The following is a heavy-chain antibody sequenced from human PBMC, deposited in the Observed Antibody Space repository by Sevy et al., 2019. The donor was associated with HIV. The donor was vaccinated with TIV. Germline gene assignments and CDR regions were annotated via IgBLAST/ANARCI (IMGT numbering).Heavy chain of an antibody. Sequence: GGSLRLSCAASEFTFRRYWMTWVRQAPGKGLEWVANIKQVGGEKSSVDSVKGRFTISRDNAKNSLYLQMNSLRVEDTAVYYCARLRDDSSGFHLDYWGQGTLVTVSS. CDR1: EFTFRRYW. V-gene: IGHV3-7*01. CDR3: ARLRDDSSGFHLDY. D-gene: IGHD3-22*01. CDR2: IKQVGGEK. J-gene: IGHJ4*02.